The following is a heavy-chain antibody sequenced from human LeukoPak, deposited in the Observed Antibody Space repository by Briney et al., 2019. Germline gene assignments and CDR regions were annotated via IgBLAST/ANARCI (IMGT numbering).Heavy chain of an antibody. V-gene: IGHV4-4*02. CDR2: IYYSGST. Sequence: SGTLSLTCAVSGGSISSSNWWSWIRQSPGKGLEWIGYIYYSGSTNYNPSLKSRVTISVDTSKNQFSLKLSSVTAADTAVYYCARSGYSSGWLFDYWGQGTLVTVSS. J-gene: IGHJ4*02. CDR3: ARSGYSSGWLFDY. D-gene: IGHD6-19*01. CDR1: GGSISSSNW.